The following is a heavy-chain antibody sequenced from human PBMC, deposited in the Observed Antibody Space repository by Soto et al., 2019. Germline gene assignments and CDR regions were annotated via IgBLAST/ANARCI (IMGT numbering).Heavy chain of an antibody. CDR2: IWYDGSHK. V-gene: IGHV3-33*01. D-gene: IGHD2-8*01. Sequence: QVQLVESGGGVVQPGRSLRLTCAASGFTLSTYGMHWVRQAPGKGLEWVAVIWYDGSHKYYADSVKGRFTISRDNSKNTLFLQMNSLRAEDTAVYYCARVYSHAGMDVWGQGTTVTVSS. J-gene: IGHJ6*02. CDR1: GFTLSTYG. CDR3: ARVYSHAGMDV.